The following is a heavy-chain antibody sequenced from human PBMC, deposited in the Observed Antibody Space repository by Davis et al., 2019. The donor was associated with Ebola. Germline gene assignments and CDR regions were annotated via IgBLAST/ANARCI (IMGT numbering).Heavy chain of an antibody. D-gene: IGHD3-3*01. CDR1: GYTFTSYG. CDR3: ARGTIFGVVIAYFDY. CDR2: ISAYNGNT. J-gene: IGHJ4*02. V-gene: IGHV1-18*01. Sequence: AASVKVSCKASGYTFTSYGISWVRQAPGQGLEWMGWISAYNGNTNYAQKLQGRVTMTTDTSTSTAYMELRSLRSDDTAVYYCARGTIFGVVIAYFDYWGQGTLVTVSS.